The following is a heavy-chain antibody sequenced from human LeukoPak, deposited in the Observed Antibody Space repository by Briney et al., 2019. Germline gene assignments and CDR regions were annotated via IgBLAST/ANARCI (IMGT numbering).Heavy chain of an antibody. V-gene: IGHV3-7*01. J-gene: IGHJ4*02. CDR1: GFTFSDYW. D-gene: IGHD1-1*01. CDR3: AKDKSWNVCDY. Sequence: GGSLRLSCAASGFTFSDYWITWFRQAPGKGLEWVGHINQDGSVKDYVDSVKGRFIISRDNANKFSFLQMNSLRAEDTAVYYCAKDKSWNVCDYWGRGTLVTVSS. CDR2: INQDGSVK.